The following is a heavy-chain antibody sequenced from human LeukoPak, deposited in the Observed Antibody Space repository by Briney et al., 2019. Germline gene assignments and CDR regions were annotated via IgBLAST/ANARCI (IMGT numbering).Heavy chain of an antibody. CDR2: FVSSGVSA. D-gene: IGHD1-26*01. V-gene: IGHV3-23*01. CDR3: ARGGENYYAYHY. Sequence: GGSLRLSCAASGFTFSTYVMSWVRQAPGKGLVWVAGFVSSGVSANYADSVKGRFTISRDNTKNTLYLQMNSLSAEDTAAYHCARGGENYYAYHYWGQGTLVTVSS. J-gene: IGHJ4*02. CDR1: GFTFSTYV.